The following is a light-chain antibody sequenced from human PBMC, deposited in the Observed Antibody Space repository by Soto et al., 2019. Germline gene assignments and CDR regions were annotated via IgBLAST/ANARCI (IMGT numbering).Light chain of an antibody. V-gene: IGKV3-11*01. CDR1: QSVRSY. CDR2: DAS. J-gene: IGKJ4*01. CDR3: QQRSNWPPLT. Sequence: EIVLTQSPATLSLSPGARATLSCRASQSVRSYLAWYRQIPGPAPRLLIYDASTKAPGIPARFSGSGSGTDFTRTISSQEPEDFAVYYCQQRSNWPPLTFGGGTKVEIK.